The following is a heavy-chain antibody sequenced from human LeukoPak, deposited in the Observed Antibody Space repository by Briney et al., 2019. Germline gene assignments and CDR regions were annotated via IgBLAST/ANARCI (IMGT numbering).Heavy chain of an antibody. CDR2: IYHSGST. D-gene: IGHD6-6*01. CDR3: ARNGLRAARYGP. Sequence: SETLSLTCTVSGYSISSGYYWGWIRQPPGKGLEWIGSIYHSGSTYYNPSLKSRVTISVDTSKNQFSLKLSSVTAADTAVYYCARNGLRAARYGPWGQGTLVTVSS. J-gene: IGHJ5*02. CDR1: GYSISSGYY. V-gene: IGHV4-38-2*02.